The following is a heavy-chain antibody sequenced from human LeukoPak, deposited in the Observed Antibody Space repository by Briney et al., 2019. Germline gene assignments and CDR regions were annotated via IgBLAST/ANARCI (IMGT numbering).Heavy chain of an antibody. J-gene: IGHJ3*02. D-gene: IGHD2-8*02. V-gene: IGHV3-30*04. CDR3: ARPGASYAFDI. Sequence: GGSLRLSCAASGFTFSYQAMHWVRQAPGQGLEWVAVISYDGSNKHYADSVKGRFTISRDNSKNTLYLQMNSLRAEDTAVYYCARPGASYAFDIWGQGTMVTVSS. CDR1: GFTFSYQA. CDR2: ISYDGSNK.